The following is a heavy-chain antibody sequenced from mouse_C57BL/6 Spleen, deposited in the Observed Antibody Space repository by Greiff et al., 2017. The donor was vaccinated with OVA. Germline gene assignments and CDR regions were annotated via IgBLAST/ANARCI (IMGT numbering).Heavy chain of an antibody. D-gene: IGHD3-2*02. CDR2: ISYDGSN. Sequence: EVQVVESGPGLVKPSQSLSLTCSVTGYSITSGYYWNWIRQFPGNKLEWMGYISYDGSNNYNPSLKNRISITRDTSKNQFFLKLNSVTTEDTATYYCARGGSSGSAWFAYWGQGTLVTVSA. CDR3: ARGGSSGSAWFAY. J-gene: IGHJ3*01. V-gene: IGHV3-6*01. CDR1: GYSITSGYY.